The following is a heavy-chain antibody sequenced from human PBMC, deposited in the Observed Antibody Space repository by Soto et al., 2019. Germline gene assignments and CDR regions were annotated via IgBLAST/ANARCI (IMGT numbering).Heavy chain of an antibody. J-gene: IGHJ4*02. V-gene: IGHV1-69*01. D-gene: IGHD2-21*01. CDR1: GGTFSRYA. CDR2: VIPIFGTA. CDR3: ARSPRDISHFDY. Sequence: QVQLVQSGAEGKKPGSSVKVSCKASGGTFSRYAISWVRQAPGQGLEWMGGVIPIFGTANYAQKFQGRVTITADEYTSTAYMGLDSLRSEDTAVYYCARSPRDISHFDYWGQGTLVTVSS.